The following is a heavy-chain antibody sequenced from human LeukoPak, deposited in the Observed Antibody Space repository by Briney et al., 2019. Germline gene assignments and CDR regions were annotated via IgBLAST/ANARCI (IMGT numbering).Heavy chain of an antibody. Sequence: PGGSLRLSCAASGFTFSFYWMGWVRQAPGKGLEWVANTKQDESEKYYVDSVKGRFTISRDNAKNSLYLQMNSLRDEDTAVYYCARDVTGALDYWGQGTLVTVSS. CDR2: TKQDESEK. CDR1: GFTFSFYW. V-gene: IGHV3-7*05. D-gene: IGHD2-21*02. CDR3: ARDVTGALDY. J-gene: IGHJ4*02.